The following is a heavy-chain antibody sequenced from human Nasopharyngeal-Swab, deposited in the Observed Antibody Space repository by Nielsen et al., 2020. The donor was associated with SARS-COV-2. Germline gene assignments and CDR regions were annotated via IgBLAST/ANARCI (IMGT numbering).Heavy chain of an antibody. J-gene: IGHJ4*02. CDR3: AISSGYYYPGFDY. CDR1: GFTFSDYY. V-gene: IGHV3-11*01. Sequence: GGSLRLSCAASGFTFSDYYMSWIRQAPGKGLEWVSYISGSGSTIYYADSVKGRFTISRDNAKNSLYLQMNSLRAEDTAVYYCAISSGYYYPGFDYWGQGTLVTVSS. D-gene: IGHD3-22*01. CDR2: ISGSGSTI.